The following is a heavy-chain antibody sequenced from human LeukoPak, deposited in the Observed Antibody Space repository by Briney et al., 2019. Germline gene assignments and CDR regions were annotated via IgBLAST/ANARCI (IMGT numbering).Heavy chain of an antibody. Sequence: PRGSLRLSCAASGYTFSDFSVNWVRQAPGKGLEWVSSISVRSNYRYYADSVRGRFTISRDDARDSLFLQMNSLRAEDTAVYFCVRLRRNSDRSGYYYYYDYWGQGTLVTVSS. J-gene: IGHJ4*02. D-gene: IGHD3-22*01. CDR2: ISVRSNYR. CDR1: GYTFSDFS. CDR3: VRLRRNSDRSGYYYYYDY. V-gene: IGHV3-21*01.